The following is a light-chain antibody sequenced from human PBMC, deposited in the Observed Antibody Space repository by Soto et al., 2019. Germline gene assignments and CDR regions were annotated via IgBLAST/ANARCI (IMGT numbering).Light chain of an antibody. CDR1: SGHSSYI. Sequence: QSVLTQSSSASASLGSSVKLTCTLSSGHSSYIIAWHQQQPGKAPRYLMKLEGSGSYNKGSGVPARFSGSSSGADRYLTISNLQSEDEADYYCETWDSNTRVFGGGTKLTVL. J-gene: IGLJ3*02. CDR2: LEGSGSY. CDR3: ETWDSNTRV. V-gene: IGLV4-60*03.